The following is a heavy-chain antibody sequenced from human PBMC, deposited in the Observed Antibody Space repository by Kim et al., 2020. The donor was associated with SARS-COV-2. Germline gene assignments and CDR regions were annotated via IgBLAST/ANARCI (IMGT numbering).Heavy chain of an antibody. CDR1: GFTFNSYS. J-gene: IGHJ6*02. D-gene: IGHD1-1*01. CDR3: ARDLRGWVSGTDYGMDV. Sequence: GGSLRLSCAASGFTFNSYSMNWVRQAPGKGLEWVSSISTSSSYIYYADSMKGRFIISRDNARNSLYLQMNSLRAEDTAVYYCARDLRGWVSGTDYGMDVWGQGTTVTVSS. V-gene: IGHV3-21*01. CDR2: ISTSSSYI.